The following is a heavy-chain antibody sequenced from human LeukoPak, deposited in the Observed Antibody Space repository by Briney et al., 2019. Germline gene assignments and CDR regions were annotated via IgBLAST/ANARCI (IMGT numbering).Heavy chain of an antibody. CDR1: GGSISSYY. Sequence: SETLSLTCTVSGGSISSYYWSWIRQPPGKGLEWIGNIYYSGSTHYNPSLKSRVTISLNTSKNQFSLELISVTAADTAVYYCASVRRGFGESSKYYAYYYMGVWGKGTTVTISS. V-gene: IGHV4-59*04. CDR2: IYYSGST. CDR3: ASVRRGFGESSKYYAYYYMGV. D-gene: IGHD3-10*01. J-gene: IGHJ6*03.